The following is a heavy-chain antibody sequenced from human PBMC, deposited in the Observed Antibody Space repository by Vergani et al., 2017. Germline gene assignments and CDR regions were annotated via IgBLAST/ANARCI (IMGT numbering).Heavy chain of an antibody. V-gene: IGHV3-66*02. CDR2: IKSDGRT. Sequence: VELLESGGGLAQPGGSLRVFCSASGFRVTTYYMSWVRQAPGKGLEWVSVIKSDGRTSYAESVRGRFTISRDTSRNAVYLQMNILRVEDTGVYYCTRSECSGTTCYGHYFDLWGHGILVTVSS. CDR1: GFRVTTYY. D-gene: IGHD2-15*01. CDR3: TRSECSGTTCYGHYFDL. J-gene: IGHJ4*01.